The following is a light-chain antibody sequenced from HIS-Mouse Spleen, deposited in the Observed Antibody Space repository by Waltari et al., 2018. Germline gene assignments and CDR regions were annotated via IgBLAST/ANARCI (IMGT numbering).Light chain of an antibody. CDR2: ADS. V-gene: IGLV3-10*01. J-gene: IGLJ2*01. Sequence: SYELTQPPSVSVSPGQTARITCSGDALPKKYAYWYQKKSGQAPVLVIYADSKRTSGMPGGFSGSSSGTMATLTISGAQVEDEADYYCYSTDSSGNHRVFGGGTKLTVL. CDR3: YSTDSSGNHRV. CDR1: ALPKKY.